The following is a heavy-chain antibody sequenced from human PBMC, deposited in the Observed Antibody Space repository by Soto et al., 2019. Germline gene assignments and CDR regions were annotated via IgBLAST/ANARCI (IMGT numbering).Heavy chain of an antibody. J-gene: IGHJ4*02. D-gene: IGHD3-22*01. CDR1: GFTFGDYA. Sequence: GGSLRLSCTASGFTFGDYAMSWVRQAPGKGLEWVGFIRSKAYGGTTEYAASVKGRFTISRDDSKSIAYLQMNSLKTEDTAVYYCTRVNKYYYDSSGLDYWGQGTLVTVSS. V-gene: IGHV3-49*04. CDR3: TRVNKYYYDSSGLDY. CDR2: IRSKAYGGTT.